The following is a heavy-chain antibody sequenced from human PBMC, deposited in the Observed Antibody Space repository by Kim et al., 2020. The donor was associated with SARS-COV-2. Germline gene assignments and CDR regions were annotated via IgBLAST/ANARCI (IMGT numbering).Heavy chain of an antibody. CDR2: IYYSGGT. J-gene: IGHJ6*02. V-gene: IGHV4-59*13. CDR1: GGSISSYY. D-gene: IGHD6-13*01. Sequence: SETLSLTCTGSGGSISSYYWSWVRQPPGKGLEWIGDIYYSGGTNSNPSLKSRVTISVDTSKNQFPLKLSSVTAADTAVYYCARDLVAAAGGPDGVYYYYLGMDAWG. CDR3: ARDLVAAAGGPDGVYYYYLGMDA.